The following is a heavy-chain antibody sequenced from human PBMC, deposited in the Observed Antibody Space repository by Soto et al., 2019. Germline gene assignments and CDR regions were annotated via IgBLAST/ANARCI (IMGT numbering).Heavy chain of an antibody. D-gene: IGHD3-9*01. J-gene: IGHJ6*02. V-gene: IGHV3-33*01. CDR2: IWYDGSNK. CDR1: GFTFSSYG. Sequence: GGSLILSCAASGFTFSSYGMHWVRQAPGKGLEWVAVIWYDGSNKYYADSVKGRFTISRDNSKNTLYLQMNSLRAEDTAVYYCAREGSYDILTGYYTRYYYGMDVWGQGTTVTVSS. CDR3: AREGSYDILTGYYTRYYYGMDV.